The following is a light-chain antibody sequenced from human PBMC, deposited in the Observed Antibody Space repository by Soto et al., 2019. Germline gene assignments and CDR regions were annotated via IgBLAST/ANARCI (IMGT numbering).Light chain of an antibody. CDR2: GAS. Sequence: EIVMTQSPATLSVSPGERATLSCRASQSVGSNLAWYQQKPGQAPRLLIYGASTRATGLPARFSGSGSGTEFTLTISSLQSEDFAVYYCQQYNNWPPYSFGQGTKLEIK. V-gene: IGKV3-15*01. CDR3: QQYNNWPPYS. J-gene: IGKJ2*03. CDR1: QSVGSN.